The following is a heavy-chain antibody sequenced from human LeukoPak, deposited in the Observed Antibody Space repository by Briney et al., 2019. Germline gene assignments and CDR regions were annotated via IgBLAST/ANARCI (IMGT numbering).Heavy chain of an antibody. J-gene: IGHJ6*03. V-gene: IGHV1-8*03. D-gene: IGHD5-18*01. CDR1: GYTFTSYD. CDR2: MNPNSGNT. CDR3: ARALQLAGYMDV. Sequence: ASVKVSCKASGYTFTSYDINWVRQATGQGLEWMGWMNPNSGNTGYAQKFQGRVTITRNISISTAYMELSSLRSEDTAVYYCARALQLAGYMDVWGKGTTVTVSS.